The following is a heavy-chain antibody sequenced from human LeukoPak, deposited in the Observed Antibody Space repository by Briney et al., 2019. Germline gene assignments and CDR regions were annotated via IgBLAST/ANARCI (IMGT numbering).Heavy chain of an antibody. Sequence: RSSETLSLTCSVSGGSISTSNYYWGWIRQPPGKGLEWIGRIYSSGSTNYNPSLKSRVTMSVDTSKNQFSLKLSSVTAADTAVYYCARGQYHLLYWYFDLWGRGTLVTVSS. J-gene: IGHJ2*01. D-gene: IGHD2-2*01. CDR2: IYSSGST. V-gene: IGHV4-39*07. CDR1: GGSISTSNYY. CDR3: ARGQYHLLYWYFDL.